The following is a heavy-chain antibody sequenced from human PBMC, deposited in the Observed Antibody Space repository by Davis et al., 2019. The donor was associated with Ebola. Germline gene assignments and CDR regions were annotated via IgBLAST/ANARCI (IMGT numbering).Heavy chain of an antibody. J-gene: IGHJ4*02. CDR3: ARSTYDILIDFDF. Sequence: ASVKVSCKASGYPFSDYYLHWVRQAPGQGLEWMGWISAFKGKTHYAQKFQGRMTLTTDTPTSTAYMELESLRSDDTAVYYCARSTYDILIDFDFWGQGTLVTVSS. V-gene: IGHV1-18*04. D-gene: IGHD3-9*01. CDR1: GYPFSDYY. CDR2: ISAFKGKT.